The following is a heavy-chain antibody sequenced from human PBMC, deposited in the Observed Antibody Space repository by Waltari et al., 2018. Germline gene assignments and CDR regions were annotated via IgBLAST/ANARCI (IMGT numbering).Heavy chain of an antibody. CDR1: GYSHPDLS. CDR2: FDPQDAET. D-gene: IGHD3-10*01. V-gene: IGHV1-24*01. J-gene: IGHJ4*02. Sequence: QVQLLTFGTEVKKTGASVTVSCNVSGYSHPDLSIHWVRQTPGKGLEWMGGFDPQDAETMYAKKFQGRVTMTEDTSTDIAYMELTNLRSDDTAIYYCATDAFGGTLIRGVNFNYWGQGTLVHVSS. CDR3: ATDAFGGTLIRGVNFNY.